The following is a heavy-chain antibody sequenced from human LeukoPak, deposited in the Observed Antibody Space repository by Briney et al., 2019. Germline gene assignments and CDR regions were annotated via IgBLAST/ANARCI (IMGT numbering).Heavy chain of an antibody. D-gene: IGHD6-13*01. V-gene: IGHV1-8*01. CDR3: ARIAAAGIYDAFDI. CDR1: GYTFTSYD. J-gene: IGHJ3*02. Sequence: ASVKVSCKASGYTFTSYDINWVRQATGQGLEWMGWMNPNSGNTGYAQKFQGRVTMTRNTSISTAYMELSSLRSEDTAVYYCARIAAAGIYDAFDIWGRGTMVTVSS. CDR2: MNPNSGNT.